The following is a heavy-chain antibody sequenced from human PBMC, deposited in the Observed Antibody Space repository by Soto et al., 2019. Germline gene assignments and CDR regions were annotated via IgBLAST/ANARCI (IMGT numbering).Heavy chain of an antibody. J-gene: IGHJ6*02. Sequence: LVKVSCKASGGTFSSYAISWVRQAPGQGLEWMGGIIPIFGTANYAQKFQGRVTITADESTSTAYMELSSLRSEDTAVYYCARVGYDSSGYHYYYYGMDVWGQGTTVTVSS. CDR3: ARVGYDSSGYHYYYYGMDV. CDR2: IIPIFGTA. D-gene: IGHD3-22*01. CDR1: GGTFSSYA. V-gene: IGHV1-69*13.